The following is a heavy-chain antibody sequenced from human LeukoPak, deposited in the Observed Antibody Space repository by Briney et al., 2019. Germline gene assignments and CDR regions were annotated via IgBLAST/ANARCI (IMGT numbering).Heavy chain of an antibody. Sequence: QSGGSLRLSCAASGFTFSSYGITWVRQAPGKGLEWVSTISATGGSTYYADSEKGRFTISRDTSKDTLYLQMNSLRAEDTAVYYCAKGGYSSGWRNYFDYWGQGTLVTVSS. D-gene: IGHD6-19*01. CDR2: ISATGGST. CDR3: AKGGYSSGWRNYFDY. CDR1: GFTFSSYG. J-gene: IGHJ4*02. V-gene: IGHV3-23*01.